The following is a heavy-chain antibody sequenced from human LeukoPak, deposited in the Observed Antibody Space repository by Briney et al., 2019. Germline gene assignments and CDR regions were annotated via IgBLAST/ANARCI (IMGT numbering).Heavy chain of an antibody. CDR2: IWYDGSNK. CDR3: AIDLDTATEFDY. CDR1: GFTFSGYG. D-gene: IGHD5-18*01. Sequence: GRSLRLSCAASGFTFSGYGMHWVRQAPGKGLEWVAVIWYDGSNKYYADSGKGRFTISRDNSKNTLYLQMNSLRVEDTAVYYCAIDLDTATEFDYWGQGTLVTVSS. V-gene: IGHV3-33*01. J-gene: IGHJ4*02.